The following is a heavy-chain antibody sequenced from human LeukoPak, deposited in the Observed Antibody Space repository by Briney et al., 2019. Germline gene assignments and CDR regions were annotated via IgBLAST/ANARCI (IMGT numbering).Heavy chain of an antibody. D-gene: IGHD3-16*02. V-gene: IGHV1-69*01. J-gene: IGHJ6*02. Sequence: SVKVSRKASGCSFSSHAISWVRQAPGQGLEWMGGIIPIFGTANYAQKFQGRVTITADESTSTAYMELSSLRSEDTAVYYCARAYDYVWGSYRYMEDYYSGMAVAGQGTTVTVSS. CDR2: IIPIFGTA. CDR3: ARAYDYVWGSYRYMEDYYSGMAV. CDR1: GCSFSSHA.